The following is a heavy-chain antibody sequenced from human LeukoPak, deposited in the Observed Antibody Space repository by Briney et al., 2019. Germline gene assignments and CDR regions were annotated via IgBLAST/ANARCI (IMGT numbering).Heavy chain of an antibody. CDR2: IYYSGST. J-gene: IGHJ3*02. V-gene: IGHV4-39*07. CDR1: GGSNSSSSYY. D-gene: IGHD4-17*01. Sequence: SETLSLTCTVSGGSNSSSSYYWGWIRQPPGKGLEWIGSIYYSGSTYYNPSLKSQVTISVDTSKNQFSLKLSSVTAADTAVYYCARVGLRYAFYIWGQGTMVTVSS. CDR3: ARVGLRYAFYI.